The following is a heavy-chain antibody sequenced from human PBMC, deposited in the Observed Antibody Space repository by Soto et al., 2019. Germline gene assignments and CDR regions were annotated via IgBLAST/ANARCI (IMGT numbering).Heavy chain of an antibody. J-gene: IGHJ4*02. Sequence: QVQLVQSGAEVKKPGSSVKVSCKASGGTFSSYAISWVRQAPGQGLEWMGGIIPIFGTANYAQKFQGRVTIAADEDMSKADMELSSLRAEDTAVYYCARDFRSSGWYDYWGQGTLVTVSS. D-gene: IGHD6-19*01. CDR1: GGTFSSYA. CDR3: ARDFRSSGWYDY. V-gene: IGHV1-69*12. CDR2: IIPIFGTA.